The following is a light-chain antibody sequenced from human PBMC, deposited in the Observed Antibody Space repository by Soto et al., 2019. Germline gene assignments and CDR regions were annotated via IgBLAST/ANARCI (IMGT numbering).Light chain of an antibody. V-gene: IGKV3-15*01. CDR3: QQYNNWPPVFT. CDR2: GAS. J-gene: IGKJ3*01. CDR1: QSVSSN. Sequence: IVMTQSPATLSVSPGERATLSCRARQSVSSNLAWYQQKPGQAPSLLIYGASTRAIVIPDRFSGSGSGTAFTLTLSSLQSEYFAVYNCQQYNNWPPVFTFGPGAKVDIK.